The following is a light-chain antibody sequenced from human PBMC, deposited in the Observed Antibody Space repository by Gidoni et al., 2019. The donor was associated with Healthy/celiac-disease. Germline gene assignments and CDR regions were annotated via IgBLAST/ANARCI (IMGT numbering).Light chain of an antibody. V-gene: IGKV3-11*01. Sequence: EIVLTQSPATLSLSPGERATLSCRASQSVSSYLAWYQQKPGQAPRLLIYDASNRATGIPARLSGSGSGTDFTLTISSLEPEDFAVYYCQQRSNWPPMYTFXQXTKLEIK. CDR3: QQRSNWPPMYT. CDR2: DAS. CDR1: QSVSSY. J-gene: IGKJ2*01.